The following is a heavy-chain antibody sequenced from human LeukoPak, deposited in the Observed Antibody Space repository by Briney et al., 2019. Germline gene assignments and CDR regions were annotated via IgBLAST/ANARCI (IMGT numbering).Heavy chain of an antibody. J-gene: IGHJ4*02. Sequence: SGGSLRLSCSASGFPFSSYAMHWVRQAPGKGLEYVSAISDSGGSTYYADSVKGRFTISRDNSKNTLYLQMSSLRAADTAVYFCARASTTVPNLLDNWGQGTLVTVSS. V-gene: IGHV3-64D*09. CDR1: GFPFSSYA. CDR2: ISDSGGST. D-gene: IGHD4-17*01. CDR3: ARASTTVPNLLDN.